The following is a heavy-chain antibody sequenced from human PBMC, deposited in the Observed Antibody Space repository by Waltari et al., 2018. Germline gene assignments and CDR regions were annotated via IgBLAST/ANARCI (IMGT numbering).Heavy chain of an antibody. Sequence: QVQLVESGGGVVQPGRSLRLSCAASGFTFSSYGMHWVRQAPGKGLEWVAVIWYDGSNKYYADSVKGRFTISRDNSKNSLYLQMNSLRAEDTAVYYCAREVTRWRNWFDPWGQGTLVTVSS. J-gene: IGHJ5*02. V-gene: IGHV3-33*01. CDR1: GFTFSSYG. CDR3: AREVTRWRNWFDP. D-gene: IGHD4-17*01. CDR2: IWYDGSNK.